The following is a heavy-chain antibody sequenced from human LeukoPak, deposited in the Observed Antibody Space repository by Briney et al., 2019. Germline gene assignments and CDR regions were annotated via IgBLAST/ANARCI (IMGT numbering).Heavy chain of an antibody. CDR1: GGSISSYY. CDR3: AGGGPAVWFGELTGPYYYMDV. J-gene: IGHJ6*03. CDR2: IYTSGST. V-gene: IGHV4-4*07. Sequence: SETLSLTCTVSGGSISSYYWSWIRQPAGKGLEWIGRIYTSGSTNYNPSLKSRVTMSVDTSKNQFSLKLSSVTAADTAVYYCAGGGPAVWFGELTGPYYYMDVWGKGTTVTVSS. D-gene: IGHD3-10*01.